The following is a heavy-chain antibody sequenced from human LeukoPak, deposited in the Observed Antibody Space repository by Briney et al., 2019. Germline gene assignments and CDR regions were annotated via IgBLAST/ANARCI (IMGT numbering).Heavy chain of an antibody. CDR3: ARDGAVAAVFDY. Sequence: ASVKVSCKASGYTFTTYGVTWVRQAPGQGLEWMGWISPYNGDTNYVQNLQGRVTLTTDTSTSTAYMELRSLRSDDTAVYYCARDGAVAAVFDYWGQGTLVTVSS. D-gene: IGHD6-19*01. CDR2: ISPYNGDT. J-gene: IGHJ4*02. CDR1: GYTFTTYG. V-gene: IGHV1-18*01.